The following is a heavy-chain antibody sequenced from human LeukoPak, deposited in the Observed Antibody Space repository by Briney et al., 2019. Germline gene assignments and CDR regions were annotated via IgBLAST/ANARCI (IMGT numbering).Heavy chain of an antibody. CDR3: AKASGPFDY. J-gene: IGHJ4*02. CDR2: IWNDGSNK. V-gene: IGHV3-30*02. CDR1: GFTFSVYG. D-gene: IGHD3-10*01. Sequence: GGSLRLSCAASGFTFSVYGMHWVRQAPGKGLEWVAFIWNDGSNKYYADSVKGRFTISRDNSKNTLYLQMNSLRDEDTAVYSCAKASGPFDYWGQGTLVTVSS.